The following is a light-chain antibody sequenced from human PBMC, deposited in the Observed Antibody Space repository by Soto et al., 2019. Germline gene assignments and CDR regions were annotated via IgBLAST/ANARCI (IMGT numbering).Light chain of an antibody. CDR3: CSYAGSFTFDV. CDR1: SSDVGNYNL. J-gene: IGLJ2*01. CDR2: EGS. Sequence: QSALTQPASVSGSPGQSITISCTGTSSDVGNYNLVSWYQQFPGKAPKLIIYEGSRRPSGVSNRFSGSKSGNTASPTISGLQAEDEADYYCCSYAGSFTFDVFGGGTKLTVL. V-gene: IGLV2-23*03.